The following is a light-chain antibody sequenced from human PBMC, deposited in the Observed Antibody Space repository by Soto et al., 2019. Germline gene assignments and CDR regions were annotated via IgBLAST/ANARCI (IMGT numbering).Light chain of an antibody. CDR2: DVT. CDR3: GSYTSSTTWV. CDR1: SSDVGGYNY. Sequence: QSALAQPASVSGSSGQSITISCTGTSSDVGGYNYVSWYQQHPGKAPKLMIYDVTNRPSGVSNRFSGSKSGNTASLTISGLQAEYEADYYCGSYTSSTTWVFGGGTKLTVL. V-gene: IGLV2-14*01. J-gene: IGLJ3*02.